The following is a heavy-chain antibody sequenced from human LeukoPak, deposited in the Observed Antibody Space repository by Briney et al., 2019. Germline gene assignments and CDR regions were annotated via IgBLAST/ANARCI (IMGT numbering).Heavy chain of an antibody. Sequence: PGGSLRLSCAASGFTFSSYAMSWVRQAPGKGLEWVSAISGSGGSTYYADSVKGRFTISRDNSKNTLYLQMNSLRAEDTAVYYCAKDLCSGGSCYPNYWGQGTLVTVSS. CDR3: AKDLCSGGSCYPNY. V-gene: IGHV3-23*01. CDR2: ISGSGGST. D-gene: IGHD2-15*01. CDR1: GFTFSSYA. J-gene: IGHJ4*02.